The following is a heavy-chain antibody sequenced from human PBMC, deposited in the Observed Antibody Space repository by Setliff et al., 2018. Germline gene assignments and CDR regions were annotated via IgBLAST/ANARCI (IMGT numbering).Heavy chain of an antibody. V-gene: IGHV3-33*01. Sequence: LSCVASGFTFSNYGMHWVRQAPGKGLEWVALIWNDGSSKFYADSVKGRFTISRDNAKNSLYLQMNSLRAEDTAVYYCARNWVTAQHYYYGMDVWGQGTTVTVSS. CDR2: IWNDGSSK. D-gene: IGHD2-21*02. J-gene: IGHJ6*02. CDR3: ARNWVTAQHYYYGMDV. CDR1: GFTFSNYG.